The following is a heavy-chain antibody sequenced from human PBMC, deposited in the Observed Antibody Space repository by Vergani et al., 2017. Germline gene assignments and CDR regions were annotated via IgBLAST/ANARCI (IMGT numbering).Heavy chain of an antibody. Sequence: VQLVESGGGVVQPGRSLRLSCAASGFTFSSYGMHWVRQAPGKGLEWVSRINSDGSSTSYADSVKGRFTISRDNAKNTLYLQMNSLRAEDTAVYYCARDGTGGSSTPGVDYWGQGTLVTVSS. CDR2: INSDGSST. D-gene: IGHD1-26*01. J-gene: IGHJ4*02. CDR1: GFTFSSYG. V-gene: IGHV3-74*01. CDR3: ARDGTGGSSTPGVDY.